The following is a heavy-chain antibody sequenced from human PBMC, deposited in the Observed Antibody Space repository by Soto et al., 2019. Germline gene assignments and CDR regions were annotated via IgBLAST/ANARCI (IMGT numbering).Heavy chain of an antibody. V-gene: IGHV3-33*03. J-gene: IGHJ3*02. D-gene: IGHD3-22*01. CDR2: IWYDGSAK. CDR1: GFTFSSHG. CDR3: ARGTEVVITKGAFDI. Sequence: PGGSLRLSCATSGFTFSSHGMHWVRQAPGKGLEWVALIWYDGSAKYYAGSVKGRITVSRDNSKNTLYLQMDSLRADDTGVYYCARGTEVVITKGAFDIWGHGTMVTVSS.